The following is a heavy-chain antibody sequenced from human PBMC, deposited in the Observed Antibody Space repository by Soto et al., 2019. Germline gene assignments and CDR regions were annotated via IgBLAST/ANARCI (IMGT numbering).Heavy chain of an antibody. D-gene: IGHD3-22*01. CDR2: IYYSGST. V-gene: IGHV4-59*01. Sequence: SETLSLTCTVSGGSISSYYWSWIRQPPGKGLEWIGYIYYSGSTNYNPSLKSRVTISVDTSKNQFSLKLSSVTAVDTAVYYCARVPYGEDYYDSSAPVDYWGQGTLVTVSS. J-gene: IGHJ4*02. CDR3: ARVPYGEDYYDSSAPVDY. CDR1: GGSISSYY.